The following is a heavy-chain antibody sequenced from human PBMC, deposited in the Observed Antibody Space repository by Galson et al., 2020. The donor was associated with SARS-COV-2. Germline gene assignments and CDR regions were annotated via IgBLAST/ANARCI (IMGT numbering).Heavy chain of an antibody. J-gene: IGHJ2*01. V-gene: IGHV4-59*08. Sequence: SETLSLTCTVSGDSIDNYYWNWIRQAPGTGLEWIGYVYYSGGRNRYNTSLTSRVALSVDTSKHQSSLRLTSVTAADTAVYYCARLLDYLPWHFDLWGRGTLVTVSS. CDR3: ARLLDYLPWHFDL. CDR2: VYYSGGRN. CDR1: GDSIDNYY. D-gene: IGHD4-17*01.